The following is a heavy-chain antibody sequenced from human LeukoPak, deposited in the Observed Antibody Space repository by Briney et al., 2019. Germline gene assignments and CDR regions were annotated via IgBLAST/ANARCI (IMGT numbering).Heavy chain of an antibody. J-gene: IGHJ4*02. D-gene: IGHD1-1*01. CDR1: DVSFTNYY. V-gene: IGHV4-34*01. Sequence: PSETLSLTCAVSDVSFTNYYWTWIRHSPGKGLEWLGEISHTGNTHYNPSLKSRVTVSVDISADMSTTRVSLNLKSVTAADTAIYYCARGPGHSFKYWGQGTRVTVSS. CDR2: ISHTGNT. CDR3: ARGPGHSFKY.